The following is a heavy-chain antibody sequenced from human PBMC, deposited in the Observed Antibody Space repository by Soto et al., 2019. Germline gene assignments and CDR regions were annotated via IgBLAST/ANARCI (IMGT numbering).Heavy chain of an antibody. D-gene: IGHD6-13*01. Sequence: QLQLQESGPGLVKPSETLSLTCTVSGGSISSSSYYWGWIRQPPGKGLEWIGSIYYSGSTYYNPSLKSRVTIAVDTSKNQFSLKLSSVTAADTAVYYCARETEPDEGRGYSSSGDVPGFDYWGQGTLVTVSS. CDR1: GGSISSSSYY. V-gene: IGHV4-39*02. J-gene: IGHJ4*02. CDR3: ARETEPDEGRGYSSSGDVPGFDY. CDR2: IYYSGST.